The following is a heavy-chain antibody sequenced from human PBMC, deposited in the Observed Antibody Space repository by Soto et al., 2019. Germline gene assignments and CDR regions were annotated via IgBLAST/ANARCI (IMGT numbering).Heavy chain of an antibody. V-gene: IGHV3-30*04. D-gene: IGHD2-2*01. J-gene: IGHJ4*02. CDR2: ISYDGSNK. Sequence: GGSLILSCAASGFTFSSYAMHWVRQAPGKGLEWVADISYDGSNKDYADSVKGRFTISRDNTRKTLYLQMNSLRAEDTAVYYCARDAANGYSAAMFDYWGQGTLVTVSS. CDR3: ARDAANGYSAAMFDY. CDR1: GFTFSSYA.